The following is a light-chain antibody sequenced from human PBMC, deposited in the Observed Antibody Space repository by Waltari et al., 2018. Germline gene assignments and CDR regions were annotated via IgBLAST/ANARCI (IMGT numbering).Light chain of an antibody. CDR3: QQYNNWLT. V-gene: IGKV3-15*01. J-gene: IGKJ4*01. CDR2: GAC. CDR1: QGVSSN. Sequence: EIVMTQSPATLSLSPGESATLSCRASQGVSSNLAWYQQNPGQAPRLLIYGACTRAPGSPARVSGSGSWTEFTLTISSMQSEDFAVYYCQQYNNWLTFGGGTKVEIK.